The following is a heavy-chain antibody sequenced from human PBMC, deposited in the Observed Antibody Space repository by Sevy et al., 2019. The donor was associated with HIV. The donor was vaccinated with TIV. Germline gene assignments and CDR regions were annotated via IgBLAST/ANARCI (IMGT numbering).Heavy chain of an antibody. CDR3: AGDRGNISGSGWRTYYYYGMDV. J-gene: IGHJ6*02. D-gene: IGHD6-19*01. CDR1: GGTFSSYA. Sequence: ASVKVSCKASGGTFSSYAISWVRQAPGQGLEWMGGIIPIFGTANYAQKFQGRVTITADESTSTAYMELNSLRSEDTAVYYCAGDRGNISGSGWRTYYYYGMDVWGQGTTVTVSS. CDR2: IIPIFGTA. V-gene: IGHV1-69*13.